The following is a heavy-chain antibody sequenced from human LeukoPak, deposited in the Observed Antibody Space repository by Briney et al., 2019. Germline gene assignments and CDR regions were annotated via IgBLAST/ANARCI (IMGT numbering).Heavy chain of an antibody. J-gene: IGHJ4*02. D-gene: IGHD1-7*01. CDR2: IDYDGSIT. CDR3: VKDLGGNYDY. V-gene: IGHV3-74*01. CDR1: GFTFSSYV. Sequence: GGSLRLSCAASGFTFSSYVIHWVRQVPGKGLVWVSRIDYDGSITNYADSVKGRFTISRDNARNTLYLQMNSLRVDDTAVYYCVKDLGGNYDYWGQGTLVTVSS.